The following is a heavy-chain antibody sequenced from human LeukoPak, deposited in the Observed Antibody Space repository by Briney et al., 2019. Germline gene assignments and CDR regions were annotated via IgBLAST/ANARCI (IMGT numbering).Heavy chain of an antibody. CDR1: GGTFSSYA. J-gene: IGHJ6*03. CDR2: SIPIFGTA. Sequence: SVKVSCKASGGTFSSYAISWVRQAPGQGRDWMGGSIPIFGTANYAKKFQGRVTITADESTSTAYMELSSLRSEDTAVYYCARVWWEETSYRAAAPSYYYYMDVWGKGTTVTVSS. CDR3: ARVWWEETSYRAAAPSYYYYMDV. V-gene: IGHV1-69*13. D-gene: IGHD2-21*01.